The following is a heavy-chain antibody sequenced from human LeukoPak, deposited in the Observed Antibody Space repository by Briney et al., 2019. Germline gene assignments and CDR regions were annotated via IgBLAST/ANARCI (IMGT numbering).Heavy chain of an antibody. CDR3: ASRRSYSSSWLDAFDI. J-gene: IGHJ3*02. D-gene: IGHD6-13*01. CDR2: IYPGDSDT. V-gene: IGHV5-51*01. Sequence: GESLKISCKGSGSSFTSYWIGWVRQMPGKGLEWMGIIYPGDSDTRYSPSFQGQVTISADKSISTAYLQWSSLKASDTAMYYCASRRSYSSSWLDAFDIWGQGTMVTVSS. CDR1: GSSFTSYW.